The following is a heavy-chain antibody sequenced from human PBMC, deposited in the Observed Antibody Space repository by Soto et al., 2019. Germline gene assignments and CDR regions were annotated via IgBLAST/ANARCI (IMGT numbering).Heavy chain of an antibody. CDR3: ARHYDSGDYGMDV. V-gene: IGHV4-59*08. D-gene: IGHD3-22*01. CDR1: GGSIISYY. CDR2: IYYSGST. J-gene: IGHJ6*02. Sequence: PSETLSLTCTVSGGSIISYYWIWIRQPPGKGLEWIGSIYYSGSTNYNPSLKSRVTISVDTSKNQFSLKLSSVTAADTAVYYCARHYDSGDYGMDVWGQGTTVTVSS.